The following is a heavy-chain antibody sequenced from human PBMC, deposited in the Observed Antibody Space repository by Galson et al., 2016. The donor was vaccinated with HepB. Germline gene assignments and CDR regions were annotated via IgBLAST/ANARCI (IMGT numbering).Heavy chain of an antibody. CDR1: GDSVSSTSAA. D-gene: IGHD3-3*01. CDR3: AKEVFFTGVASFFDN. CDR2: TYYKSRWYN. V-gene: IGHV6-1*01. J-gene: IGHJ4*02. Sequence: CAISGDSVSSTSAAWNWIRQSPLRGLEWLGRTYYKSRWYNDYAVSMKSRIAISPDTSKSQFSLQLTSVTPEDTAVYFCAKEVFFTGVASFFDNWGQGALVTVSS.